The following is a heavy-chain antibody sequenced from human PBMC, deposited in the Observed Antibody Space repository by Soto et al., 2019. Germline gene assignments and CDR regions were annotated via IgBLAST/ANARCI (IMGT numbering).Heavy chain of an antibody. CDR2: IYYSGST. CDR3: AGYCSGGSCYYYYGMDV. D-gene: IGHD2-15*01. V-gene: IGHV4-30-4*01. CDR1: GGSISSGDYY. Sequence: TLSLTCTVSGGSISSGDYYWSWIRQPPGKGLEWIGYIYYSGSTYYNPSLKSRVTISVDTSKNQFSLKLSSVTAADTAVYYCAGYCSGGSCYYYYGMDVWGQGTTVTVSS. J-gene: IGHJ6*02.